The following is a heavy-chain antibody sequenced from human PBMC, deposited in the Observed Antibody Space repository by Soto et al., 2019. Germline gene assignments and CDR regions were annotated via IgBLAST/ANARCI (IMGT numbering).Heavy chain of an antibody. J-gene: IGHJ4*02. CDR1: GFTFSSYN. V-gene: IGHV3-21*01. Sequence: EVQLVESGGDLVKPGGSLSLSCAASGFTFSSYNMNWVRQAPGKGLEWLSSISSSSTYIYYAHSVKGRFTISRDNARNSLYLQMNSLRAEDTAVYYCARGWLRDPWVHWGQGTLVTVSS. CDR2: ISSSSTYI. CDR3: ARGWLRDPWVH. D-gene: IGHD5-12*01.